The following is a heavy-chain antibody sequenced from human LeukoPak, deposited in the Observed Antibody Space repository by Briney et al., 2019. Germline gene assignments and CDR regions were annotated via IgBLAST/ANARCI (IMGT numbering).Heavy chain of an antibody. CDR2: ISYDGSNK. CDR1: GFTCSSYA. J-gene: IGHJ4*02. Sequence: GGSLRLSCAASGFTCSSYAMHWVRQAPGKGLEWVAVISYDGSNKYYADSVKGRFTLSRDNSKNTLYLQMNSLRAEDTAVYYCARGGILDYWGQGTLVTVSS. V-gene: IGHV3-30*04. CDR3: ARGGILDY.